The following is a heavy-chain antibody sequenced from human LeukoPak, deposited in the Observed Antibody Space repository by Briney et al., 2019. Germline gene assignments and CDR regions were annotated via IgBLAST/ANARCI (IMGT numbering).Heavy chain of an antibody. J-gene: IGHJ4*02. CDR3: AKDVRYLGFGELIYFDY. Sequence: GGSLRLSCAASGFTFSSYGMHWVRQAPGKGLEWVAVISYDGSNKYYADSVKGRFTISRGNSKNTLYLQMNSLRAEDTAVYYCAKDVRYLGFGELIYFDYWGQGTLVTVSS. CDR1: GFTFSSYG. D-gene: IGHD3-10*01. CDR2: ISYDGSNK. V-gene: IGHV3-30*18.